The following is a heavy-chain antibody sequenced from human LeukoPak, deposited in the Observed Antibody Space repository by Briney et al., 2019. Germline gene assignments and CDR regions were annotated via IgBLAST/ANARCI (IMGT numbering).Heavy chain of an antibody. Sequence: SGGSLRLSCAVSGVSFSGYAMHWVRQAPGKGLEWVGLIKYDASDEYYADSVKGRFTISRDNAKNSLYLQMNSLRAEDTAVYYCARRYSSDDAFDIWGQGTMVTVSS. CDR1: GVSFSGYA. CDR3: ARRYSSDDAFDI. D-gene: IGHD6-25*01. V-gene: IGHV3-33*01. J-gene: IGHJ3*02. CDR2: IKYDASDE.